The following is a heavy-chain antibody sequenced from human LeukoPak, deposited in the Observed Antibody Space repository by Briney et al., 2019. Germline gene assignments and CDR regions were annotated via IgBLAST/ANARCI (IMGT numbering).Heavy chain of an antibody. V-gene: IGHV3-7*01. D-gene: IGHD2-2*01. CDR3: AVLGYCSSTNCYGFDI. Sequence: GGSLRLSCAASGFIFTNYFMSWVRQAPGKGLEWVASIKHDGSEKYYVDSVRGRFTISRDNSKNTLYLQMNSLRAEDTAVYYCAVLGYCSSTNCYGFDIWGQGTMVTVSS. J-gene: IGHJ3*02. CDR1: GFIFTNYF. CDR2: IKHDGSEK.